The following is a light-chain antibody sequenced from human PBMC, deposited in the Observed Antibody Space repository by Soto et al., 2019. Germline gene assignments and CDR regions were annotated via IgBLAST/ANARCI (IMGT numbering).Light chain of an antibody. V-gene: IGKV3-11*01. CDR2: DAS. J-gene: IGKJ2*01. Sequence: EIVLTQSPATLSLSPGERATLSCRASQSVSSYLAWYQQKPGQAPRLLIYDASNRATGIPARFSGSGSGTDFTLSISSLKPEDFAVYCCQQRSNWPPYTFGKGTKLEIK. CDR3: QQRSNWPPYT. CDR1: QSVSSY.